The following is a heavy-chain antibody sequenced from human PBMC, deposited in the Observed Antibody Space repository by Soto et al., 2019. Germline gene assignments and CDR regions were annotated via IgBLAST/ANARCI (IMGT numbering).Heavy chain of an antibody. CDR3: ARGDDSSGYYYAHFDY. Sequence: QVQLVQSGAEVKKPGSSVKVSCKASGGTFSSYAISWVRQAPGQGLEWMGGIIPIFGTANYAQKFQGRVTITADDSTSTAYMELSSLRSEDTAVYYCARGDDSSGYYYAHFDYWGQGTLVTVSS. CDR2: IIPIFGTA. D-gene: IGHD3-22*01. V-gene: IGHV1-69*01. J-gene: IGHJ4*02. CDR1: GGTFSSYA.